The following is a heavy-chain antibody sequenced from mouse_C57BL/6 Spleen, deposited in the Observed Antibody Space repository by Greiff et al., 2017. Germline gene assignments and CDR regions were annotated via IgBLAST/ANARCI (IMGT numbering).Heavy chain of an antibody. CDR1: GYTFTSYW. CDR2: IDPSDSET. J-gene: IGHJ1*03. CDR3: ARDYGYDQYFDV. Sequence: VQLQQPGAELVRPGSSVKLSCKASGYTFTSYWMHWVKQRPIQGLEWIGNIDPSDSETHYNQKFKDKATLTVDKSSSTAYMQLSSLTSEDSAVYYCARDYGYDQYFDVWGTGTTVTVSS. D-gene: IGHD2-2*01. V-gene: IGHV1-52*01.